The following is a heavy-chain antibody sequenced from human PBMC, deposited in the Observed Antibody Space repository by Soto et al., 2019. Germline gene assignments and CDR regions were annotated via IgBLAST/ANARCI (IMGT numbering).Heavy chain of an antibody. D-gene: IGHD2-15*01. CDR3: ARGVVVVVAAPYYYGMDV. V-gene: IGHV4-31*03. CDR2: IYYSGST. J-gene: IGHJ6*02. Sequence: TSETLSLTCTVSGGSISSGGYYWSWIRQHPGKGLEWIGYIYYSGSTYYNPSLKSRVTISVDTSKNQFSLKLSSVTAADTAVYYCARGVVVVVAAPYYYGMDVWGQGTTVTVSS. CDR1: GGSISSGGYY.